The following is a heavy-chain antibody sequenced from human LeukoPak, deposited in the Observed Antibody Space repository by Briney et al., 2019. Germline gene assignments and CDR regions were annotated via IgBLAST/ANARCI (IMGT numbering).Heavy chain of an antibody. CDR1: GFTFSYYS. D-gene: IGHD2-2*01. CDR2: ISVSSNTI. J-gene: IGHJ4*02. Sequence: QTGGSLRLSCAASGFTFSYYSMNWVRQAPGKGLEWISYISVSSNTIFYADSVKGRFTISRDNTKNSLSLQMNSLRAEDTAVYYCAPALCTTTSCNHYFEHWGQGTLVTVSS. CDR3: APALCTTTSCNHYFEH. V-gene: IGHV3-48*04.